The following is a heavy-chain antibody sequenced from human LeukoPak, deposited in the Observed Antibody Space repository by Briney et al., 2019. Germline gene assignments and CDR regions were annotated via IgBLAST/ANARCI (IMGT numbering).Heavy chain of an antibody. Sequence: SETLSLTCTVSGYSISSGYFWGWIRQPPGKGLECIGTIYHSGSTYYNPSLKSRVTISVDTSKNQFSLRLSSVTASDTAVYYCARQYGSGSYYPPFDYWGQGTLVTVSS. CDR1: GYSISSGYF. V-gene: IGHV4-38-2*02. CDR2: IYHSGST. D-gene: IGHD3-10*01. CDR3: ARQYGSGSYYPPFDY. J-gene: IGHJ4*02.